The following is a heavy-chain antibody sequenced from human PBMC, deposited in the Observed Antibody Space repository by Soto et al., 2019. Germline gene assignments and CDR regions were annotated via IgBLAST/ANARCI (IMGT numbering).Heavy chain of an antibody. V-gene: IGHV5-51*01. CDR3: ARQEHYYDSSGYYYGGFDY. CDR1: GYSFTSYW. J-gene: IGHJ4*02. Sequence: GESLKISCKGSGYSFTSYWIGWVRQMPGKGLEWMGIIYPGDSDTRYSPSFQGQVTISADKSISTAYLQWSSLKASDTAMYYCARQEHYYDSSGYYYGGFDYWGQGTLVTVSS. D-gene: IGHD3-22*01. CDR2: IYPGDSDT.